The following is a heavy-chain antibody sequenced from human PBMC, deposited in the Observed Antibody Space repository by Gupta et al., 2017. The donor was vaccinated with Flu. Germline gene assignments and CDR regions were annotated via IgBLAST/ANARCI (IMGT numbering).Heavy chain of an antibody. CDR2: IYYDGSNK. J-gene: IGHJ6*02. CDR3: ARERPAPYYGMDG. CDR1: GFTFSTYG. Sequence: ASGFTFSTYGMHWVRQAPGKGLEWVAAIYYDGSNKYYADSVKGRFTISRDNSKNTLYLQMNTLRAEDTSVYYCARERPAPYYGMDGWGQGTTVTVSS. V-gene: IGHV3-33*01.